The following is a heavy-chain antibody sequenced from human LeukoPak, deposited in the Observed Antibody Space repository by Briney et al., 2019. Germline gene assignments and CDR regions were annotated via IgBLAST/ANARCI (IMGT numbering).Heavy chain of an antibody. CDR2: FSGSGGST. CDR1: GSPFTNYA. V-gene: IGHV3-23*01. J-gene: IGHJ5*02. Sequence: QSGGSLRLPRAASGSPFTNYAMSWVRQAPGKRLEWVSTFSGSGGSTYYADSVKGRFTISRDNSENTLYLQMNSLRAEDTAVYYCAKDSRSSRFGSLTVFDPWGQGTLVTVSS. CDR3: AKDSRSSRFGSLTVFDP. D-gene: IGHD1-20*01.